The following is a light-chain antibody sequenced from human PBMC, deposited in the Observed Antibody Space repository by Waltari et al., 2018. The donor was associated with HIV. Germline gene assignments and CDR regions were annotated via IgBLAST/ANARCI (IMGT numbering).Light chain of an antibody. V-gene: IGLV1-44*01. CDR3: ATWDGSLSGPV. CDR1: PSTIGRDT. J-gene: IGLJ2*01. Sequence: QSALTQPPSASGTPGQRLTISRPASPSTIGRDTVSCYQQLPGTAPKRLIYANHQRPSGVPDRFSGSQSDTSASLAIGGLQSEDEADYYCATWDGSLSGPVFGGGTKLTVL. CDR2: ANH.